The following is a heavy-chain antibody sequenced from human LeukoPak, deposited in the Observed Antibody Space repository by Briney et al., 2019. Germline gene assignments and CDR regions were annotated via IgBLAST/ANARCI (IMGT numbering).Heavy chain of an antibody. D-gene: IGHD3-16*01. J-gene: IGHJ5*02. V-gene: IGHV3-48*02. Sequence: GGSLRLSCAASGFTFSSYAMHWVRQAPGKGLEWVSYISSSSSTIYYADSVKGRFTISRDNAKNSLYLQMNSLRDEDTAVYYCARELVMITFGGVSWGQGTLVTVSS. CDR2: ISSSSSTI. CDR1: GFTFSSYA. CDR3: ARELVMITFGGVS.